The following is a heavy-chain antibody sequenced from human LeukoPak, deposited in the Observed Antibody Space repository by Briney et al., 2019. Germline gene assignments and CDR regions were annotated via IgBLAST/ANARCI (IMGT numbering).Heavy chain of an antibody. J-gene: IGHJ3*02. CDR3: AREDGTAMDNAFDI. CDR2: IYYTGST. CDR1: GGPISTTDDY. D-gene: IGHD5-18*01. V-gene: IGHV4-39*07. Sequence: SETLSLTCTVSGGPISTTDDYWGWIRQPPGKGPEWIGSIYYTGSTFYNPSLKSRVTISEDPSKNQFSLKLRSVTAADTAVYYCAREDGTAMDNAFDIWGQGTMVTVSS.